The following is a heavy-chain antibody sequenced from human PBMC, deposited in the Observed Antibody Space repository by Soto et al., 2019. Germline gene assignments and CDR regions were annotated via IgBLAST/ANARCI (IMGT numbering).Heavy chain of an antibody. V-gene: IGHV1-69*06. CDR2: IIPIFGTA. J-gene: IGHJ4*02. D-gene: IGHD3-22*01. Sequence: ASVKVSCKASGGTFSSYAISWVRQAPGQGLEWMGGIIPIFGTANYAQKFQGRVTITADKSTSTAYMELSSLRSEDTAVYYCARDPNQDYYYHSSGYYTFDYWGQGTLVTVSS. CDR1: GGTFSSYA. CDR3: ARDPNQDYYYHSSGYYTFDY.